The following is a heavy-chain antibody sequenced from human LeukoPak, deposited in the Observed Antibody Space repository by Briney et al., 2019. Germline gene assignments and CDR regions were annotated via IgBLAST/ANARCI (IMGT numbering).Heavy chain of an antibody. J-gene: IGHJ4*02. CDR1: GFIFRNYG. V-gene: IGHV3-33*01. D-gene: IGHD1-26*01. CDR2: IWYDGSNK. Sequence: PGGSLRLSCAASGFIFRNYGMHWVRRAPGKGLEWVAVIWYDGSNKYYADSVKGRFTISRDNSKNTLYLQMSSLRAEDTAVYYCASWYGAPRHCVDNWGQGTLVTVSS. CDR3: ASWYGAPRHCVDN.